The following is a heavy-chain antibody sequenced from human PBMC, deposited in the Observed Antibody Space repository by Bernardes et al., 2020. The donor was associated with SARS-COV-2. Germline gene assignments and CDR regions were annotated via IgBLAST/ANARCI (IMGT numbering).Heavy chain of an antibody. CDR1: GGSISSNTYY. CDR2: IYYNGYT. V-gene: IGHV4-39*01. Sequence: SETLSLTCTVSGGSISSNTYYWGWIRQTPGKGLEWIGSIYYNGYTDYNPSLKSRVIISLDTSKNQFSVKLSSVTAADTALYYCARHGPHLYSSSSTFDYWGQGTLVTVSS. J-gene: IGHJ4*02. D-gene: IGHD6-13*01. CDR3: ARHGPHLYSSSSTFDY.